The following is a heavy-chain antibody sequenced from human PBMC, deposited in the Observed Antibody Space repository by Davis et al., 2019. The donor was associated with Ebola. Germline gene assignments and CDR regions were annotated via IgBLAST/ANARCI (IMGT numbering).Heavy chain of an antibody. J-gene: IGHJ5*02. V-gene: IGHV4-4*02. CDR1: GGSISSSNW. D-gene: IGHD6-6*01. CDR2: IYHSGST. Sequence: SETLSLTCAVSGGSISSSNWWSWVRQPPGKGLEWIGEIYHSGSTYYNPSLKSRVTISVDRSKNQFSLKLSSVTAADTAVYYCARGYSSSGGWFDPWGQGTLVTVSS. CDR3: ARGYSSSGGWFDP.